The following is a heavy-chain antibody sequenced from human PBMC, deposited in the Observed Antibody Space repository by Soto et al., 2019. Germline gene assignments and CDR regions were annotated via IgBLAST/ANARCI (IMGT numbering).Heavy chain of an antibody. CDR2: INHSGST. J-gene: IGHJ4*02. Sequence: TSETLSLTCAVDGGSFSGYYWSWIRPPPGKGLEWIGEINHSGSTNYNPSLKSRVTISVDTSKNQFSLKLSSVTAADTAVYYCARVVGEDLSIAVAGTPPYFDYWGQGTLVIVSS. V-gene: IGHV4-34*01. CDR3: ARVVGEDLSIAVAGTPPYFDY. CDR1: GGSFSGYY. D-gene: IGHD6-19*01.